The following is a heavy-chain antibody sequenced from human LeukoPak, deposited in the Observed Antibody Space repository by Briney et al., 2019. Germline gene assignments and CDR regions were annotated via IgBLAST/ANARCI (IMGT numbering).Heavy chain of an antibody. D-gene: IGHD6-19*01. CDR3: AKVGWVGY. Sequence: GGSLRLSCAASGFTFSDYAVSWVRQAPGKGPEWASAITGGGDVTSYADSVKGRFTISRDNSKNTLYLQMDSLRVNDTALYYCAKVGWVGYWGQGTLVTVSS. CDR2: ITGGGDVT. CDR1: GFTFSDYA. V-gene: IGHV3-23*01. J-gene: IGHJ4*02.